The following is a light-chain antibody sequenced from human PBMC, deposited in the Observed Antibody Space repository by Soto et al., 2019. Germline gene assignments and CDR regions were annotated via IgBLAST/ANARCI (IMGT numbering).Light chain of an antibody. Sequence: DIPMTQSPSSLSASVGDRVTITCRASQGINNYLAWFHQKPGKAPKSLIYAASRLQSGVPSNFSGSGSETDFSLTINSLQPEDFATYYCQQYNSFAPTFGQGTKLQIK. CDR1: QGINNY. V-gene: IGKV1-16*02. J-gene: IGKJ1*01. CDR2: AAS. CDR3: QQYNSFAPT.